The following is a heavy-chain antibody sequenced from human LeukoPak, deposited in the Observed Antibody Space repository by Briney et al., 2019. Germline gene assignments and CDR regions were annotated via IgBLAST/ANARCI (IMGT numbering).Heavy chain of an antibody. D-gene: IGHD1-26*01. CDR3: ARRQWEIDY. V-gene: IGHV1-18*01. CDR1: GYTFTSYG. J-gene: IGHJ4*02. CDR2: ISAYNGNA. Sequence: ASVKVSCKASGYTFTSYGITWVRQAPGQGLEWMGWISAYNGNANYAQKLQDRVTTTTDTSTSTAYMELRSLRSDDTAVYYCARRQWEIDYWGQGTLVTVSS.